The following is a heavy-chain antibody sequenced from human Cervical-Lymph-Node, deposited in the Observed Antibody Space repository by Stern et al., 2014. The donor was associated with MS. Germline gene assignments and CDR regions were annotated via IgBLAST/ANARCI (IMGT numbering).Heavy chain of an antibody. V-gene: IGHV4-39*01. J-gene: IGHJ4*02. CDR1: GGAISSSSYS. CDR3: ATTTTSTGVIRD. D-gene: IGHD2-8*02. Sequence: VQLVESGPGLVKPSETLSLTCTVSGGAISSSSYSWGWIRQPPGKGLEWIGNIYYSGSTYYNPSLKSRVTVSVDPSKNQFSLKLSSVTASDTAVYYCATTTTSTGVIRDWGQGTLVTVSS. CDR2: IYYSGST.